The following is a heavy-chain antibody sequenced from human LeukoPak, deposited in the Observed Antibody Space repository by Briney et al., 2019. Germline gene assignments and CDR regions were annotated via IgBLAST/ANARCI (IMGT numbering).Heavy chain of an antibody. Sequence: GESLKISCQGSGYNFPIYWIGWVRQMPGQGLEWMGIIYPDDSNTIYGPSFQGQVTISADKSINTAYLEWSSLKASDTAIYYCARQLTTLRGFDIWGQGTMVTASS. V-gene: IGHV5-51*01. CDR2: IYPDDSNT. CDR1: GYNFPIYW. J-gene: IGHJ3*02. CDR3: ARQLTTLRGFDI. D-gene: IGHD4-11*01.